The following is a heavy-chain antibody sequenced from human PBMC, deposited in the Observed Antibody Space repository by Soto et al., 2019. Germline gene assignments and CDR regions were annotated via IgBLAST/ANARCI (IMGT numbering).Heavy chain of an antibody. Sequence: PGGSLRLSCAASGFSLSSYAMSWVRQAPGKGLEWVSAISGSGGSTYYADSVKGRFTISRDNSKNTLYLQMNSLRAEDTAVYYCAKDTQAYYGSSGYPADLDYWGQGTLVTVSS. CDR1: GFSLSSYA. V-gene: IGHV3-23*01. CDR3: AKDTQAYYGSSGYPADLDY. J-gene: IGHJ4*02. D-gene: IGHD3-22*01. CDR2: ISGSGGST.